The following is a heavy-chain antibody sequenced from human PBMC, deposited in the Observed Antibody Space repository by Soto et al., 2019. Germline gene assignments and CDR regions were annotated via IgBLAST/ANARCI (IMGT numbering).Heavy chain of an antibody. D-gene: IGHD5-18*01. CDR2: SHQSGNT. V-gene: IGHV4-4*02. Sequence: QVQLQESGPGLVKPSGTLSLTCAVSGVSIGSHDWWTWVRQPPGKGLEWIGESHQSGNTHYNSSLESRVTISLDKSKNHFSLQLSSVTVADPAVYYCATRDTGRVYWGQGTLVTVSS. J-gene: IGHJ4*02. CDR3: ATRDTGRVY. CDR1: GVSIGSHDW.